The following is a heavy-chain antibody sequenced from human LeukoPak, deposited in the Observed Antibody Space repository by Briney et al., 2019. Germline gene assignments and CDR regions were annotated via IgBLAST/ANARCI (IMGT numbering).Heavy chain of an antibody. J-gene: IGHJ4*02. CDR2: ISSSGSTI. D-gene: IGHD3-22*01. V-gene: IGHV3-48*03. CDR1: GFTFSSYE. CDR3: ARFHYYDSSGYIAALDY. Sequence: PGGSLRLSCAASGFTFSSYEMNWVRQAPGKGLEWVSYISSSGSTIYYADSVKGRFTISRDNAKNSLYLQMNSLRAEDTAVYYCARFHYYDSSGYIAALDYWGQGTLVTVSS.